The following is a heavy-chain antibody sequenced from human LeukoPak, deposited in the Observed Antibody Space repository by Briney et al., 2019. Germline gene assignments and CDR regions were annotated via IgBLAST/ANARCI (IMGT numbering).Heavy chain of an antibody. CDR1: GGSISSSSYY. CDR2: IYYSGST. V-gene: IGHV4-39*07. D-gene: IGHD3-16*01. J-gene: IGHJ5*02. Sequence: SETLSLTCTVSGGSISSSSYYWGWIRQPQGKGLEWIGSIYYSGSTYYNPSLKSRVTISVDTSKNQFSLKLSSVTAADTAVYYCARVGGTGEIWFDPWGQGTLVTVSS. CDR3: ARVGGTGEIWFDP.